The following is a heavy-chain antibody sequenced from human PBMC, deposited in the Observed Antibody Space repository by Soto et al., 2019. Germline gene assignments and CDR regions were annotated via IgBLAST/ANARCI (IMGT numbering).Heavy chain of an antibody. J-gene: IGHJ4*02. CDR3: ATIVGAVPY. CDR2: LSAYNGNT. CDR1: GYTFTSYA. D-gene: IGHD1-26*01. Sequence: QIHLVQSGAEVKEPGASVKVSCKASGYTFTSYAISWVRQAPGQGLEWMAWLSAYNGNTDYAQNLQGRVTVTTDTSTSTAYMELRSLRSDDTAVYYCATIVGAVPYWGQGTLVTVSS. V-gene: IGHV1-18*01.